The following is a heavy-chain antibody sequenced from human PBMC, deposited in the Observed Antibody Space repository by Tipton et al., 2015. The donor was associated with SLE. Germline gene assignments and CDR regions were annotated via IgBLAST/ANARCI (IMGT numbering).Heavy chain of an antibody. CDR2: INHSGST. CDR3: ARLTPPDARSYSSSWYGGDY. D-gene: IGHD6-13*01. Sequence: TLSLTCTVSGGSISSGGYYWSWIRQPPGKGLEWIGEINHSGSTNYNPSLKSRVTISVDTSKNQFSLKLSSVTAADTAVYYCARLTPPDARSYSSSWYGGDYWGQGTLVTVSS. J-gene: IGHJ4*02. V-gene: IGHV4-39*07. CDR1: GGSISSGGYY.